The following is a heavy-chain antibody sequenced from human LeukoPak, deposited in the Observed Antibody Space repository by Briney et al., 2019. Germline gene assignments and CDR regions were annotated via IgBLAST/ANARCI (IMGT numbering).Heavy chain of an antibody. V-gene: IGHV3-33*01. Sequence: GGSLRLSCAASGFIFSDYGMHWVRQAPGKGLEWVAVIWNNGNNRYADSVKGRFTISRDNSKNTVCLQMNSLRVEDTAVYYCARDPSGSGWSLNNWGQGTLVTVSS. CDR2: IWNNGNNR. CDR1: GFIFSDYG. D-gene: IGHD6-19*01. J-gene: IGHJ4*02. CDR3: ARDPSGSGWSLNN.